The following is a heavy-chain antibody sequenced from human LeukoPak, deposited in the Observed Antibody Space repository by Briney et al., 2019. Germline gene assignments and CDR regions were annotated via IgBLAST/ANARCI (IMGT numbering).Heavy chain of an antibody. CDR3: ARRRIGYSYGLDY. J-gene: IGHJ4*02. D-gene: IGHD5-18*01. CDR1: GGSISSSSYY. Sequence: SETLSLTCTVSGGSISSSSYYWGWIRQPPGKGLEWIGSIYYSGSTYYNPSLKSRVAISVDTSKNQFSLKLSSVTAADTAVYYCARRRIGYSYGLDYWGQGTLVTVSS. CDR2: IYYSGST. V-gene: IGHV4-39*01.